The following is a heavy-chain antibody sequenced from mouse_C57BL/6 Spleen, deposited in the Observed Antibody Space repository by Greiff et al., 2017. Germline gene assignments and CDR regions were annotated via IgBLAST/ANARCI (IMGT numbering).Heavy chain of an antibody. CDR2: ISSGGSYT. D-gene: IGHD1-1*01. CDR1: GFTFSSYG. Sequence: DVQLQESGGDLVKPGGSLKLSCAASGFTFSSYGMPWVRQTPDKRLEWVATISSGGSYTYYPDSVKGRFTISRDNAKNTLYLQMSSLKSEDTAMYYCARRGATVVARYAMGDWGNGASVTVS. V-gene: IGHV5-6*01. CDR3: ARRGATVVARYAMGD. J-gene: IGHJ4*01.